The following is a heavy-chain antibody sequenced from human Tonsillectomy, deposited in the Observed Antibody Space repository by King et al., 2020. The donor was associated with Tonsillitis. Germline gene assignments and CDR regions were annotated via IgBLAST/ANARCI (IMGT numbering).Heavy chain of an antibody. J-gene: IGHJ4*02. Sequence: MQLQESGPGLVKPSETLSLTCTVSGGSISTYYWSWIRQPPGKGLEWMWYIYYIGSTNYNSFLKSRVTISIDTSKNQFSLKLSSVTAADTAVYYCARGRGYSYAHYDYWGQGTLVTVSS. CDR2: IYYIGST. D-gene: IGHD5-18*01. V-gene: IGHV4-59*01. CDR3: ARGRGYSYAHYDY. CDR1: GGSISTYY.